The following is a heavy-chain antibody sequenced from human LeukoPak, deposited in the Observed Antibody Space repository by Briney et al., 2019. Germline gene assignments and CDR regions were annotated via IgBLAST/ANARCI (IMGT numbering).Heavy chain of an antibody. J-gene: IGHJ4*02. D-gene: IGHD4-17*01. Sequence: GASVKVSCKASGYTFTSYDINWVRQATGQGLEWMGWMNPNSGNTGYAQKFQGRVTMTRNTSISTAYMELSSLRSEDTAVYYCARDYGDYVYFDYWGQGTLVTVSS. CDR3: ARDYGDYVYFDY. V-gene: IGHV1-8*01. CDR2: MNPNSGNT. CDR1: GYTFTSYD.